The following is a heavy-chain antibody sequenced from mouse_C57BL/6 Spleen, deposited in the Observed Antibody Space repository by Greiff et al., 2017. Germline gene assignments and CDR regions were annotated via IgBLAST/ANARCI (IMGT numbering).Heavy chain of an antibody. CDR1: GFTFSDYY. CDR3: ARDPYYGSSFYWYFDV. D-gene: IGHD1-1*01. Sequence: EVKLMESEGGLVQPGSSMKLSCTASGFTFSDYYMAWVRQVPEKGLEWVANINYDGSSTYYLDSLKSRFIISRDNAKNILYLQMSSLKSEDTATYYCARDPYYGSSFYWYFDVWGTGTTVTVSS. J-gene: IGHJ1*03. V-gene: IGHV5-16*01. CDR2: INYDGSST.